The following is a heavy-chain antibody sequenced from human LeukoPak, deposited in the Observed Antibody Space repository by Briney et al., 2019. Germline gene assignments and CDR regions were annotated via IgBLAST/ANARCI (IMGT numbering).Heavy chain of an antibody. V-gene: IGHV1-18*01. J-gene: IGHJ4*02. Sequence: ASVKGSCKTSGYSFSTYAISWVRQAPGQGLERMGWINVYNGYTNYARNLQGRVTMTTDTSTSTAYMELRSLRSDDTAVYYCARVECSTNTCYDDYWGQGTLVTVSS. CDR3: ARVECSTNTCYDDY. CDR2: INVYNGYT. CDR1: GYSFSTYA. D-gene: IGHD2-2*01.